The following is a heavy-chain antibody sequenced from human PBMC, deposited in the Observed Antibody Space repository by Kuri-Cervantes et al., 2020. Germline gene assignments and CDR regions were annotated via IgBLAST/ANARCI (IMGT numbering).Heavy chain of an antibody. D-gene: IGHD1-1*01. V-gene: IGHV3-64*02. CDR3: AKDDWNDVSGSFDY. CDR1: GFTFSSYA. CDR2: ISSNGGST. Sequence: GESLKISCAASGFTFSSYAMHWVRQAPGKGLEYVSAISSNGGSTYYADSVKGRFTISRDNAKNSLYLQMNSLRAEDTALYYCAKDDWNDVSGSFDYWGQGTLVTVSS. J-gene: IGHJ4*02.